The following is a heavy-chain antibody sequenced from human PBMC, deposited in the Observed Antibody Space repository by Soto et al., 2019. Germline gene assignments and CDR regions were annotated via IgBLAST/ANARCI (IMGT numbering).Heavy chain of an antibody. V-gene: IGHV4-34*01. Sequence: QLQQWGAGLLKPSETLSLTCVVSGGSFSTYYYNWIRQSPGKGLEWIGEINHSGNNNYSPSLKSRVTMSLDTSKNQFSLKLTSVTAADTAVYYCARGGSNDWQVAFDIWGQGTKVTVSS. CDR2: INHSGNN. J-gene: IGHJ3*02. D-gene: IGHD3-9*01. CDR3: ARGGSNDWQVAFDI. CDR1: GGSFSTYY.